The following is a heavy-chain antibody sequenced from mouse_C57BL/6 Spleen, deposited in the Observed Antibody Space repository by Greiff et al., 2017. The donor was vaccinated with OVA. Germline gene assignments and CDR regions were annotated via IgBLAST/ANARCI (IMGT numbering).Heavy chain of an antibody. CDR2: ISDGGSYT. J-gene: IGHJ3*01. CDR3: ARADGYYAWFAY. Sequence: EVHLVESGGGLVKPGGSLKLSCAASGFTFSSYAMSWVRQTPEKRLEWVATISDGGSYTYYPDNVKGRFTISRDNAKNNLYLQMSHLKSEDTAMYYCARADGYYAWFAYWGQGTLVTVSA. D-gene: IGHD2-3*01. V-gene: IGHV5-4*01. CDR1: GFTFSSYA.